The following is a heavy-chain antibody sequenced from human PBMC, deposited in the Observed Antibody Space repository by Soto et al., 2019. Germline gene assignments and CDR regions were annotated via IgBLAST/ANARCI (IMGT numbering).Heavy chain of an antibody. Sequence: EVQLVESGGGLIQPGGSLRLSCAASGFTVSSHYMSWVRQAPGKGLEWVSVIYSGGSTYYADSVKGRFTISRDNSKNTLYLQMNSLRAEDTAVYYCASPAYYYDSSGYYNYWGQGTLVTVSS. J-gene: IGHJ4*02. V-gene: IGHV3-53*01. CDR3: ASPAYYYDSSGYYNY. D-gene: IGHD3-22*01. CDR2: IYSGGST. CDR1: GFTVSSHY.